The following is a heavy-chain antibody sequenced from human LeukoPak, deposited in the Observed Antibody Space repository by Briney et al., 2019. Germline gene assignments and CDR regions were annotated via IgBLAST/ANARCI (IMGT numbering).Heavy chain of an antibody. CDR3: ARHPEGGFDY. J-gene: IGHJ4*02. Sequence: GSLRLSCAASGFTFSSYALSWFRKPPGKGWEWIGSIYYTGNTYYNPSLKSRVTISVDPSKNQFSLKLSSLTAADTAVYYCARHPEGGFDYWGQGTLVTVSS. CDR2: IYYTGNT. D-gene: IGHD2-15*01. V-gene: IGHV4-39*01. CDR1: GFTFSSYA.